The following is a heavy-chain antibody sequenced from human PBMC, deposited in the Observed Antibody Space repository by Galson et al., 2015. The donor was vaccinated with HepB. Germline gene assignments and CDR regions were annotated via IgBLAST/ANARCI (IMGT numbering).Heavy chain of an antibody. CDR3: VKGYGDSDY. D-gene: IGHD4-17*01. V-gene: IGHV3-64D*06. Sequence: SLRLSCAASGFTFSSYAMHWVRQAPGKGLEYVSGITSNGVSTNYADSVKGRFTISRDNSKNTLYLQTTSLRAEDTGIYYCVKGYGDSDYWGQGTLVTVSS. CDR1: GFTFSSYA. J-gene: IGHJ4*02. CDR2: ITSNGVST.